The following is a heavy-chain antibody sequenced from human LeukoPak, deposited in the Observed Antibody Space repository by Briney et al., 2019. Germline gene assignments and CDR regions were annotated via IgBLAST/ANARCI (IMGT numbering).Heavy chain of an antibody. CDR2: INPNSGGT. D-gene: IGHD1-26*01. CDR3: ARAQGVGPPGYNWFDP. CDR1: GYTFTGYY. J-gene: IGHJ5*02. V-gene: IGHV1-2*02. Sequence: GASVKVSCKASGYTFTGYYMHWVRQAPGQGLEWMGWINPNSGGTNYAQKFQGRVTMTRDTSISTAYMELSRLRSDDTAVYYCARAQGVGPPGYNWFDPWGQGALVTVSS.